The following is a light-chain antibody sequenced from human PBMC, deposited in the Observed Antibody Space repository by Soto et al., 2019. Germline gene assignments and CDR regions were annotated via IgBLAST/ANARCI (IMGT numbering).Light chain of an antibody. CDR1: SSDVGGYNY. CDR2: DVS. J-gene: IGLJ3*02. Sequence: QSALTQPRSVSGSPGQSVTISCTGTSSDVGGYNYVSWYQQHPGKAPKLMIYDVSKRPSGVPDRFSGSKSGNTASLTISGLQAEDEADYYCSSYAGTYTVWVFGGGTKLTVL. CDR3: SSYAGTYTVWV. V-gene: IGLV2-11*01.